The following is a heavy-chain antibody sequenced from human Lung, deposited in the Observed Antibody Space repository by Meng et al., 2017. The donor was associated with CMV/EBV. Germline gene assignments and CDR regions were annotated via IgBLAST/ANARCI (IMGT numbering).Heavy chain of an antibody. D-gene: IGHD6-13*01. CDR2: MDPNSGNT. V-gene: IGHV1-8*03. CDR3: ARARIAALLAFDH. Sequence: CKASVYTFSSYDLHWVRQATGLGLEWMGWMDPNSGNTGYAQKFQGRVTFTRNTSISTAYMELSSLRSEDTAVYYCARARIAALLAFDHWGQGTLVTVSS. J-gene: IGHJ4*02. CDR1: VYTFSSYD.